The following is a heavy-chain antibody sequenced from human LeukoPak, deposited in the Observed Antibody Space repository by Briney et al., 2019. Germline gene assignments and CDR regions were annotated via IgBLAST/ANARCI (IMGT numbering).Heavy chain of an antibody. CDR2: ISSSSSYI. J-gene: IGHJ3*02. CDR1: GFTFSSYS. D-gene: IGHD6-19*01. Sequence: GGSLRLSCAASGFTFSSYSMNWVRQAPGKGLEWVSSISSSSSYIYYADSVKGRFTISRDNAKNSLYLQMNSLRAEDTAVYYCAKPPRQYSSGGKGAFDIWGQGTMVTVSS. CDR3: AKPPRQYSSGGKGAFDI. V-gene: IGHV3-21*01.